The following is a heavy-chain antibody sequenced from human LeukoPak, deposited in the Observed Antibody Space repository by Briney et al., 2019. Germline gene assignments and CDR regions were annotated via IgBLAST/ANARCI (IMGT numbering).Heavy chain of an antibody. Sequence: SETLSLTCTVSGGSINNNYWSWFRQSPGKGLEWIGYIYYNGNTNYNTSHESRVTISVDTSKNQIHLRLSSVTAADTAVYYCARGGWSQDYWGQGTLVTVSS. CDR3: ARGGWSQDY. CDR1: GGSINNNY. D-gene: IGHD6-19*01. CDR2: IYYNGNT. J-gene: IGHJ4*02. V-gene: IGHV4-59*01.